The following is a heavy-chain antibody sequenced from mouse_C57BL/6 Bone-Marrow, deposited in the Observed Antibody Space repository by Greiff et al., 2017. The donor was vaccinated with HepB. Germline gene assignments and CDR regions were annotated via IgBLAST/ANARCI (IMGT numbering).Heavy chain of an antibody. CDR3: ASLFRRGY. J-gene: IGHJ2*01. CDR2: IYPGDGDT. V-gene: IGHV1-82*01. Sequence: QVQLQQSGPELVKPGASVKISCKASGYAFSSSWMNWVKQRPGKGLEWIGRIYPGDGDTNYNGKFKGKATLTADKSSSTAYMQLSSLTSEDSAVYFCASLFRRGYWGQGTTVTVSS. CDR1: GYAFSSSW. D-gene: IGHD2-3*01.